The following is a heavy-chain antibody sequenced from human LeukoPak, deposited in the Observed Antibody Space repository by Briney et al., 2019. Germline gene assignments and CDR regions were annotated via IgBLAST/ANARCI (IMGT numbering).Heavy chain of an antibody. D-gene: IGHD2-15*01. CDR3: TRDRGTYNWFDP. J-gene: IGHJ5*02. CDR1: GFTFSGSA. V-gene: IGHV3-73*01. CDR2: IDKKDNLYAT. Sequence: GGSLRLSCAASGFTFSGSAIHWVRQSSGKGLEWVGHIDKKDNLYATAYAESVKGRFTISRDDSKDTAFLHMDSLKTEDTALYYCTRDRGTYNWFDPWGQGTLVTVSS.